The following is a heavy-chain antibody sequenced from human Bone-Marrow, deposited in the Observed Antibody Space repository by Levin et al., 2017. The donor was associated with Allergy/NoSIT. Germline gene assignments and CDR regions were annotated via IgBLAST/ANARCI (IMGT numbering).Heavy chain of an antibody. J-gene: IGHJ3*01. V-gene: IGHV3-23*01. CDR2: LSGRGRDT. CDR3: AKAIVGHCSGGNCEDAFDF. Sequence: GGSLRLSCAASGFSFPDYAMSSVRQAPGKGLEWVSGLSGRGRDTFYADSVEGRFTISRDNSKYTVYLQMNSLRAEDTAVYYCAKAIVGHCSGGNCEDAFDFWGQGTLVTVPS. D-gene: IGHD2-15*01. CDR1: GFSFPDYA.